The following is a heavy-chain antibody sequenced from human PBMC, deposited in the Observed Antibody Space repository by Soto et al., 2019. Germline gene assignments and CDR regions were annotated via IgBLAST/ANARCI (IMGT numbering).Heavy chain of an antibody. CDR2: IIPIFGTA. D-gene: IGHD3-3*01. J-gene: IGHJ6*02. CDR3: ARIVLRFLEWLRYYYGMDV. Sequence: ASVKVSCKASGCTFSSYAISWVRQAPGQGLEWMGGIIPIFGTANYAQKFQGRVTITADESTSTAYMELSSLRSEDTAVYYCARIVLRFLEWLRYYYGMDVWGQGTTVTVSS. V-gene: IGHV1-69*13. CDR1: GCTFSSYA.